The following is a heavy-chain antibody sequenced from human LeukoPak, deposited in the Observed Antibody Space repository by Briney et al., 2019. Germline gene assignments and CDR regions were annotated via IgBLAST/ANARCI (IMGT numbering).Heavy chain of an antibody. CDR3: ARHTKNSSGWYYFDY. V-gene: IGHV4-59*08. D-gene: IGHD6-19*01. CDR1: GGSINTYY. J-gene: IGHJ4*02. CDR2: VYYSGST. Sequence: SETLSLTCTVSGGSINTYYWSWIRQPPGKGLEWIGYVYYSGSTNYNPSLKSRVTISVDTSKNQFSLKLSSVTAADTAVYYCARHTKNSSGWYYFDYSGLGTLVTVSS.